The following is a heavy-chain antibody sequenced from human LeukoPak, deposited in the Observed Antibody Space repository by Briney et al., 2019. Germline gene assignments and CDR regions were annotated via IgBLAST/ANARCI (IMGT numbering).Heavy chain of an antibody. J-gene: IGHJ4*02. CDR3: ANGAHPDSSHYYFDY. CDR1: GFTFSRYG. D-gene: IGHD2-2*01. V-gene: IGHV3-23*01. Sequence: GGTLRLSCAASGFTFSRYGMSWVRQAPGKGLEWVSAITGRGVRTYNGDSVKGRFTISRDTSKNTVYLQMNSLRGDDTAVYYCANGAHPDSSHYYFDYWGQGALVTVSS. CDR2: ITGRGVRT.